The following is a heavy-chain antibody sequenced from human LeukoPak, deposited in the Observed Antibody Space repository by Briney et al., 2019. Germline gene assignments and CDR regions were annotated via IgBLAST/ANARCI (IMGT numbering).Heavy chain of an antibody. CDR2: IYYSGST. Sequence: SETLSLTCTVSGGSISSSYYYWGWIRQPPGKGLEWIGSIYYSGSTYYNPSLKSRVTISVDTSKNQFSLKLSSVTAADTAVYYCARDRQGGVATIYYFRRWFDPWGQGTLVTVSS. V-gene: IGHV4-39*07. J-gene: IGHJ5*02. CDR1: GGSISSSYYY. CDR3: ARDRQGGVATIYYFRRWFDP. D-gene: IGHD5-12*01.